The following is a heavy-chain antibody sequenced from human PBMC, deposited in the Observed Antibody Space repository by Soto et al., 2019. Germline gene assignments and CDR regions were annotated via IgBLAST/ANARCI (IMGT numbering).Heavy chain of an antibody. CDR3: ARSVPKPQSASSYYYGMDV. V-gene: IGHV4-34*01. Sequence: SETLSLTCAVYGGSFSGYYWSWIRQPPGKGLEWIGEINHSGSTNYNPSLKSRVTISVDTSKNQFSLKLSSVTAADTAVYYCARSVPKPQSASSYYYGMDVWGQGTTVTVSS. D-gene: IGHD2-2*01. CDR1: GGSFSGYY. J-gene: IGHJ6*02. CDR2: INHSGST.